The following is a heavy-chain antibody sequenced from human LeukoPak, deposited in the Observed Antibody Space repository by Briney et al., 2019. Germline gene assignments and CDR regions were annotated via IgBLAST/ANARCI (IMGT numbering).Heavy chain of an antibody. CDR2: IRTKAKSYTT. CDR1: GFTFSDYY. CDR3: STYRFGSYGDF. Sequence: GGSLRLSCAASGFTFSDYYMDWVRQAPGKGLEWVGRIRTKAKSYTTEYAASVKGRFTISRDDSTNSLFLQMNSLQTEDTGVYFCSTYRFGSYGDFWGPGTKVTVSS. V-gene: IGHV3-72*01. D-gene: IGHD1-26*01. J-gene: IGHJ3*01.